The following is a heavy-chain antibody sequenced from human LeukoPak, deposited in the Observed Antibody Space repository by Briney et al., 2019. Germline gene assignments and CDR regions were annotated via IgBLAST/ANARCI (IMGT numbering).Heavy chain of an antibody. CDR1: GFTFSTYS. D-gene: IGHD4-17*01. Sequence: PGGSLRLSCAASGFTFSTYSMNWARQAPGKGLEWVSYISTSSSTIYYADSVKGRFTISRDNAKKSLYLQMSSLRDEDTAVYYCARTHDYGDYPDYWGQGTLVTVSS. CDR2: ISTSSSTI. CDR3: ARTHDYGDYPDY. V-gene: IGHV3-48*02. J-gene: IGHJ4*02.